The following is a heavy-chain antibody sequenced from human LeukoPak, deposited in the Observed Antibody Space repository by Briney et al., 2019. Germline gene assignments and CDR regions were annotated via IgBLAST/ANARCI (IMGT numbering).Heavy chain of an antibody. CDR2: INAADSDT. CDR1: GYSFSTYW. CDR3: ARVPCTGGSCSRTFDY. Sequence: GESLKISCKGSGYSFSTYWIGWVRQMPGKGLEWIGLINAADSDTRYSPSFQGQVLISVDKSISTAYLQWGNLKATDTAFYYCARVPCTGGSCSRTFDYWGQGTLVTVYS. J-gene: IGHJ4*02. D-gene: IGHD2-8*02. V-gene: IGHV5-51*01.